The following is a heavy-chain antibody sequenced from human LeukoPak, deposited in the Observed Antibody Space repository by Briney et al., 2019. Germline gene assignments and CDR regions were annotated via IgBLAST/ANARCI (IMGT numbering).Heavy chain of an antibody. D-gene: IGHD6-6*01. Sequence: ASVKVSCKASGGTFSSYAISWVRQAPGQGLEWMGWINPNSGGTNYAQKFQGRVTMTRDTSISTAYMELSRLRSDDTAVYYCARTPRAAARPNYFDYWGQGTLVTVSS. CDR1: GGTFSSYA. V-gene: IGHV1-2*02. CDR2: INPNSGGT. J-gene: IGHJ4*02. CDR3: ARTPRAAARPNYFDY.